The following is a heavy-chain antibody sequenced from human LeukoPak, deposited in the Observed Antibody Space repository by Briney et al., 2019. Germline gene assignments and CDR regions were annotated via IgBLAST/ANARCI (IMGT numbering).Heavy chain of an antibody. Sequence: SVKVSCKASGGTFSTYAITWVRQAPGQGLEWMGRILPIFDMANYAQKFQGRVTITADKSTRTAYMELSSLRSDDTAVYYCARDGGWLQTQNHYYYHGMDVWGQGTTITVSS. V-gene: IGHV1-69*04. CDR1: GGTFSTYA. J-gene: IGHJ6*02. D-gene: IGHD5-24*01. CDR3: ARDGGWLQTQNHYYYHGMDV. CDR2: ILPIFDMA.